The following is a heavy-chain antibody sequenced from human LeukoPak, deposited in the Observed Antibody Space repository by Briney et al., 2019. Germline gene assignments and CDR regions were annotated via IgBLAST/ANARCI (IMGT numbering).Heavy chain of an antibody. CDR1: GIIISEFG. CDR2: VLGSGVPT. Sequence: PGGSLRLSCAASGIIISEFGMSWVRQAPGKGLEWVATVLGSGVPTYYAESVQGRFTISRDNAKNTLYLQMNSLRAEDTVVYYCARDDCSSSSCLTYWGQGTLVTVSS. CDR3: ARDDCSSSSCLTY. D-gene: IGHD2-2*01. J-gene: IGHJ4*02. V-gene: IGHV3-23*01.